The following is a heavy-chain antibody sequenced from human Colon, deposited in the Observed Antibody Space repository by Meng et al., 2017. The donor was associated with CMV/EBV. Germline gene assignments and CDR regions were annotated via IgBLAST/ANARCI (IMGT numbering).Heavy chain of an antibody. J-gene: IGHJ5*02. CDR3: AREGRKRSSSPFSWFDP. CDR2: IIPIFGTA. CDR1: TFRCYA. D-gene: IGHD6-6*01. Sequence: TFRCYAISWVRQAPGQGLEWMGGIIPIFGTANYAQKFQGRVTITTDESTSTAYMELSSLRSEDTAVYYCAREGRKRSSSPFSWFDPWGQGTLVTVSS. V-gene: IGHV1-69*05.